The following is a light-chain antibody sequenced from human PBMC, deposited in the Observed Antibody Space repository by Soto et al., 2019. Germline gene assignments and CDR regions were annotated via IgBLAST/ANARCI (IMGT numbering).Light chain of an antibody. CDR1: QSVSTN. CDR3: QQYNNWPLYT. J-gene: IGKJ2*01. Sequence: DIVMTQSPATLSVSPGERATLSCRASQSVSTNLAWYQQKPGQAPSLLIYGASTRATAIPARFSGSGSGTEFTLTISSLQSEDFAVYYCQQYNNWPLYTFGQGTKLEIK. V-gene: IGKV3-15*01. CDR2: GAS.